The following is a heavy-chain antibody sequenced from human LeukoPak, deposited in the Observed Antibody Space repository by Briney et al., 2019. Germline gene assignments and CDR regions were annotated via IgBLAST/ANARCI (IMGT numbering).Heavy chain of an antibody. J-gene: IGHJ4*02. CDR1: GFTFSSYW. CDR2: INSDGSTT. D-gene: IGHD3-10*01. Sequence: GGSLRLSCVASGFTFSSYWMHWVRQAPGRGLVWVSRINSDGSTTTYADSVRGRFTISRDNAKHTLYLQMNSLRAEDTAVYYCVRGGFDTIGFDYWGQGTLVTVSS. CDR3: VRGGFDTIGFDY. V-gene: IGHV3-74*01.